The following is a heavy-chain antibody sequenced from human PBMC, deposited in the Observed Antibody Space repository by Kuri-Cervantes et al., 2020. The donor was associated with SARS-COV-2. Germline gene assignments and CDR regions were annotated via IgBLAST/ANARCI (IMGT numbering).Heavy chain of an antibody. CDR1: GFTFSSYS. J-gene: IGHJ4*02. CDR2: ISSSSSTI. D-gene: IGHD6-6*01. V-gene: IGHV3-48*04. CDR3: ARSAARAFDY. Sequence: GESLKISCAASGFTFSSYSMNWVRQAPGKGLEWVSYISSSSSTIYYADSVKGRFTISRDNAKNSLYLQMNSLRAEDTAVYYCARSAARAFDYWGQGNLVTGAS.